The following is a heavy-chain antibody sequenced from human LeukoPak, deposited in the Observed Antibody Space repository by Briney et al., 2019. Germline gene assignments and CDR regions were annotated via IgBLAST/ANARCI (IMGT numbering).Heavy chain of an antibody. CDR3: AKDRASGSYIEY. CDR2: ISGSGGST. D-gene: IGHD1-26*01. J-gene: IGHJ4*02. Sequence: GGSLRLSCAASGFTFSSYAMSWVRQAPGKGLEWVSAISGSGGSTYYADSVKGRFTISRDNSKNTLYLQMNSLRAEDTAVHYCAKDRASGSYIEYWGQGTLVTVSS. V-gene: IGHV3-23*01. CDR1: GFTFSSYA.